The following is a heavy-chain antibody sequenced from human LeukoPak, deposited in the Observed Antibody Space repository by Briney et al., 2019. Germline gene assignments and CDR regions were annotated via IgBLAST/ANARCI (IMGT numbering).Heavy chain of an antibody. D-gene: IGHD4-11*01. CDR1: GGSFSGYY. V-gene: IGHV4-34*01. CDR2: INHSGST. CDR3: AGNSTVTTDY. Sequence: TSETLSLTCAVYGGSFSGYYWSWIRQPPGKGLEWIGEINHSGSTNYNPSLKSRVTISVDTSKNQFSPKLSSVTAADAAVYYCAGNSTVTTDYWGQGTLVTVSS. J-gene: IGHJ4*02.